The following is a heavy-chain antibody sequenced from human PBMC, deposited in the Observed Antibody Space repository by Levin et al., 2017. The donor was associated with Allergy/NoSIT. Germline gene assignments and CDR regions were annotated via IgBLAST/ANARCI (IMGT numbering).Heavy chain of an antibody. CDR3: ARKFHGAFDS. CDR2: MYYSGST. Sequence: SETLSLTCTVSGGSISSSSHYWGWIRQPPGKGLEWIGSMYYSGSTYYNPSLKSRVTISVDMSKTQFSLKLSSVTAADTALYYCARKFHGAFDSWGQGTMVTVSS. J-gene: IGHJ3*02. CDR1: GGSISSSSHY. V-gene: IGHV4-39*01.